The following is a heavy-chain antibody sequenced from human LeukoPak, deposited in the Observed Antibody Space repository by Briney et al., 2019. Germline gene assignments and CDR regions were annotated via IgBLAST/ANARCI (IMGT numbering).Heavy chain of an antibody. CDR1: GGTFSSYA. V-gene: IGHV1-69*13. CDR3: ARSYYYDSSRSLPYPFDY. Sequence: GASVKVSCKASGGTFSSYAISWVRQAPGQGPEWMGGIIPIFGTANYAQKFQGRVTITADESTSTAYMELSSLRSEDTAVYYCARSYYYDSSRSLPYPFDYWGQGTLVTVSS. CDR2: IIPIFGTA. D-gene: IGHD3-22*01. J-gene: IGHJ4*02.